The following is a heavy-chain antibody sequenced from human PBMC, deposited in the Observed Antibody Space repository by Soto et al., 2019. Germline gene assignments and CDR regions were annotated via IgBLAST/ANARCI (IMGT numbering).Heavy chain of an antibody. CDR3: ARGVAGTGFDL. J-gene: IGHJ4*02. CDR2: TYYRSTWRH. Sequence: SHTRSLTGAVFGGSVASNTAAWNWIRSSPSRGLEWLGRTYYRSTWRHDYAVSVKSRITVNPDTSKNHFSLQLNSVTPDDTAVYYCARGVAGTGFDLWGQGTLVTVSS. D-gene: IGHD6-19*01. V-gene: IGHV6-1*01. CDR1: GGSVASNTAA.